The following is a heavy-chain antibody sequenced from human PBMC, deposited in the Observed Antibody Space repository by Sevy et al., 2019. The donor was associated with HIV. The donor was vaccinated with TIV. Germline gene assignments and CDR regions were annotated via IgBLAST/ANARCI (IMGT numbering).Heavy chain of an antibody. CDR3: TKESLRGTYIRGDFDH. V-gene: IGHV3-30*18. CDR1: GFTFQTFG. Sequence: GGSLRLSCTASGFTFQTFGMYWVRQAPGMGPEWVAVISRDGTSQNYADSVKGRFTISRDNSRNTVFLQMNSLRPNDTAVYFCTKESLRGTYIRGDFDHWGQRTLVTVSS. CDR2: ISRDGTSQ. D-gene: IGHD3-10*02. J-gene: IGHJ4*02.